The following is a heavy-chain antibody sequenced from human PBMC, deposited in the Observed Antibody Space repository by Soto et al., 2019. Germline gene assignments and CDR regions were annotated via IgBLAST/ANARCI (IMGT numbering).Heavy chain of an antibody. J-gene: IGHJ4*02. V-gene: IGHV3-74*01. D-gene: IGHD2-21*01. CDR1: GVPFTNYG. Sequence: QVVESGGGLVPPGGSLRLSCAASGVPFTNYGMNWVRQTPGKGLMWVSRISPDGSDVGYADSVEGRFTVSRDNAKKTLYLSLHSLRAEHTAMYYRACWGHMVLVAPSAFDRWGQGTLVTVSS. CDR2: ISPDGSDV. CDR3: ACWGHMVLVAPSAFDR.